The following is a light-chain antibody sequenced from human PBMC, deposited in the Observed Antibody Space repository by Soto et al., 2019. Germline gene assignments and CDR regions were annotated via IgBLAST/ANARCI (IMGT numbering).Light chain of an antibody. CDR1: SSDVGGYNY. J-gene: IGLJ2*01. V-gene: IGLV2-14*01. CDR3: SSYTSSSTVV. Sequence: QSVLTQPASVSGSPGQSITISCTGTSSDVGGYNYVSWYQQHPGKAPKRMIYDVSNRPSGVSNRFSGSKSGNTASLTISGLQAEDEADYYCSSYTSSSTVVFGGGTKPTVL. CDR2: DVS.